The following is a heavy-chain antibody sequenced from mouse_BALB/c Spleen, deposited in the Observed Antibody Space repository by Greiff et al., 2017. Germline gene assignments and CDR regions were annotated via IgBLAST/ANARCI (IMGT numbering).Heavy chain of an antibody. D-gene: IGHD2-4*01. CDR1: GYTFTSYT. J-gene: IGHJ2*01. Sequence: QVQLKQSAAELARPGASVKMSCKASGYTFTSYTMHWVKQRPGQGLEWIGYINPSSGYTEYNQKFKDKTTLTADKSSSTAYMQLSSLTSEDSAVYYCAREGYDYDFDYWGQGTTLTVSS. CDR3: AREGYDYDFDY. V-gene: IGHV1-4*02. CDR2: INPSSGYT.